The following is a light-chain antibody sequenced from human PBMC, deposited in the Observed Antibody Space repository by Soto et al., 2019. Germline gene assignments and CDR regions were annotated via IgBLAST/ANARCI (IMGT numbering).Light chain of an antibody. CDR3: QQLNSYPPT. Sequence: DIVLTQSPGTLSLSPGERATLSCRASQRISSNYLGWYQQKPGQAPRLLIYAASSRATGIPDRFSGSGSGTDFTLTISSLQPEDFATYYCQQLNSYPPTFGGGTKVEIK. CDR1: QRISSNY. CDR2: AAS. V-gene: IGKV3-20*01. J-gene: IGKJ4*01.